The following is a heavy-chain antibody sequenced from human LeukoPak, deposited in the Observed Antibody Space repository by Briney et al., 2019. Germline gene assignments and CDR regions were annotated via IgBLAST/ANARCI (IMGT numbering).Heavy chain of an antibody. J-gene: IGHJ6*03. Sequence: SETLSLTCTVSGGSISSYYWSWIRQPAGKGLEWIGRIYTSGSTNYNPSLKSRVTMSVDTSKNQFSLKLSSVTAADTAVYYCARDRVGATQHYYYYMDVWGKGTTVTVSS. V-gene: IGHV4-4*07. CDR2: IYTSGST. D-gene: IGHD1-26*01. CDR1: GGSISSYY. CDR3: ARDRVGATQHYYYYMDV.